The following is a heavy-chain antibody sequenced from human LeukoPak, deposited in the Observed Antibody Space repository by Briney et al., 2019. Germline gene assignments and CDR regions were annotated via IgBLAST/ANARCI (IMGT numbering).Heavy chain of an antibody. D-gene: IGHD3-22*01. V-gene: IGHV1-2*02. J-gene: IGHJ4*02. CDR2: INPNSGGT. CDR1: GYTFTGYY. Sequence: ASVTVSCKASGYTFTGYYMHWVRQAPGQGLEWMGWINPNSGGTNYAQKFQGRVTMTRDTSISTAYMELSRLRSDDTAVYYCARDLGGDYDSSGYNDYWGQGTLVTVSS. CDR3: ARDLGGDYDSSGYNDY.